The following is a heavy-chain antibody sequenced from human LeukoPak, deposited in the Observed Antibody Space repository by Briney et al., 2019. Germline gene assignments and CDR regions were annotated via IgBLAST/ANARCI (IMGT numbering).Heavy chain of an antibody. CDR3: ASAGVIGDWFDP. V-gene: IGHV4-30-2*01. Sequence: PSQTLSLTCAVSGGSISSGGYSWSWIRQPPGKGLEWIGYIYHSGSTYYNPSLKSRVTISVDRSKNQFSLKLSSVTAADTAVYYCASAGVIGDWFDPWGQGTLVTVSS. D-gene: IGHD2-21*01. CDR1: GGSISSGGYS. CDR2: IYHSGST. J-gene: IGHJ5*02.